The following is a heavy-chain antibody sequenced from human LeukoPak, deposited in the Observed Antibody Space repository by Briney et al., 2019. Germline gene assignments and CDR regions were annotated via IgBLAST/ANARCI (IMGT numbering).Heavy chain of an antibody. V-gene: IGHV1-3*01. CDR2: INAGNGNT. CDR1: GYSFSTYT. J-gene: IGHJ4*02. CDR3: ARRTTIFGVDEFDY. Sequence: ASVKVSCKASGYSFSTYTMNWVRQAPGQRLEWMGWINAGNGNTKYSQKFQGRVTITRDTSASTAYMEMRSLRSEDTAVYYCARRTTIFGVDEFDYWGQGTLVTVSS. D-gene: IGHD3-3*01.